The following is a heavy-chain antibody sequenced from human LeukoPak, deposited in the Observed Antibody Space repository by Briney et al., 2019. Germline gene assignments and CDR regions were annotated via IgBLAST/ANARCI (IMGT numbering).Heavy chain of an antibody. CDR1: GHTFTTYY. CDR3: ARAIERGRRFDY. D-gene: IGHD5-24*01. V-gene: IGHV1-46*01. J-gene: IGHJ4*02. CDR2: INPSGGSA. Sequence: GASVKVSCRTSGHTFTTYYVHWVRQAPGQGLEWMGVINPSGGSASYAQNFQGRVAMTRDTFTSTVDMELSSLISDDTAIYYCARAIERGRRFDYWGQGTLVTVSS.